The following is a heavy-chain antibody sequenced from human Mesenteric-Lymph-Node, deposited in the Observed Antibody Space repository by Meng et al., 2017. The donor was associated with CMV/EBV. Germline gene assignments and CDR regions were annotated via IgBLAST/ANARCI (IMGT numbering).Heavy chain of an antibody. J-gene: IGHJ6*02. Sequence: SETLSLTCTVSGGSISGYYWSWIRQPPAKGLEWIGYIYYSGTTTYNPSLESRVTISLDTSKNQFSLKLSSVTAADTAVYYCARDNIVVVPAALGGYYYYYGMDVWGQGTTVTVSS. D-gene: IGHD2-2*01. CDR3: ARDNIVVVPAALGGYYYYYGMDV. CDR1: GGSISGYY. CDR2: IYYSGTT. V-gene: IGHV4-59*01.